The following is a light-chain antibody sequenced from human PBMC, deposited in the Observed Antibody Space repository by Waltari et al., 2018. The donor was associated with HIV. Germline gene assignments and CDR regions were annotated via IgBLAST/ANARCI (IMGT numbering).Light chain of an antibody. J-gene: IGKJ1*01. V-gene: IGKV3D-7*01. Sequence: EVVLTQSPATLSLSPGESATLYCRASQSISIAYLSWYKQKPGQAPRLLIYDASTRATGVPLRFSGSGSETDFTLTITSLQPEDFAVYYCHQDHSFPMTFGQGTKVEIK. CDR3: HQDHSFPMT. CDR2: DAS. CDR1: QSISIAY.